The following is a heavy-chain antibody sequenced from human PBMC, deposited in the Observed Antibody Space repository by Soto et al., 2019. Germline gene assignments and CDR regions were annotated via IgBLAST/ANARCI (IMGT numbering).Heavy chain of an antibody. CDR1: GFTFSSYA. CDR2: ISGSGGST. J-gene: IGHJ1*01. V-gene: IGHV3-23*01. D-gene: IGHD6-19*01. CDR3: AKDLPPRSGWYSEYFQH. Sequence: EVQLLESGGGLVQPGGSLRLSCAASGFTFSSYAMSWVRQAPGKGLEWVSAISGSGGSTYYADSVKGRFTISRDNSKNTLYLQMNSLGAEDTAVYYCAKDLPPRSGWYSEYFQHWGQGTLVTVSS.